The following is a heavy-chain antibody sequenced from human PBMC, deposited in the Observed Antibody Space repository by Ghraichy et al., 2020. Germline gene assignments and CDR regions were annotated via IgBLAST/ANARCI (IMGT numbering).Heavy chain of an antibody. Sequence: GGSLRLSCAASGFTFSSYAMSWVRQAPGKGLEWVSAISGSGGSTYYADSVKGRFTISRDNSKNTLYLQMNSLRAEDTAVYYCAKDIPLITMIVVVPPNWDYWGQGTLVTVSS. V-gene: IGHV3-23*01. CDR2: ISGSGGST. J-gene: IGHJ4*02. D-gene: IGHD3-22*01. CDR3: AKDIPLITMIVVVPPNWDY. CDR1: GFTFSSYA.